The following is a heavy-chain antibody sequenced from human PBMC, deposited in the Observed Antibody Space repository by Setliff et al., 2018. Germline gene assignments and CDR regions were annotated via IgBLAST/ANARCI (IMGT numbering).Heavy chain of an antibody. D-gene: IGHD3-22*01. CDR1: GDFISSGGYT. Sequence: PSETLSLTCNVFGDFISSGGYTWNWIRQHPEMGLEWIGYIFYNGNTFYNPSLQSRVTISVDTSKNQFSLKLTSLNAADSAVYYCARASHSYGSPNWFDPWGPGTLVTVSS. V-gene: IGHV4-31*03. CDR3: ARASHSYGSPNWFDP. J-gene: IGHJ5*02. CDR2: IFYNGNT.